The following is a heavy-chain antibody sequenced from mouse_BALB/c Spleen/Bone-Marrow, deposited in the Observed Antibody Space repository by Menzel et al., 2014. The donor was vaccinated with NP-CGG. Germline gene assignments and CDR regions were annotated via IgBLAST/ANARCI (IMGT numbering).Heavy chain of an antibody. CDR1: GYTFTSYW. V-gene: IGHV1-69*02. CDR3: ARNWVYFDY. J-gene: IGHJ2*01. Sequence: QVQLKESGAELVKPGAPVKLSCKASGYTFTSYWMNWVKQRPGRGLEWIGRIDPSDSETHYNQKFKDKATLTVDKSSSTACIQLSSLTSEDSAVYNCARNWVYFDYWGQGTTLTVSS. CDR2: IDPSDSET. D-gene: IGHD4-1*01.